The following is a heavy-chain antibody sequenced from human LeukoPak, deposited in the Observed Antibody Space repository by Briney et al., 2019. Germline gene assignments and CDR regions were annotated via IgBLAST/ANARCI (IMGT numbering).Heavy chain of an antibody. CDR1: GGSFSGYY. CDR2: INHSGST. CDR3: ARGLRLRHYYYYYMDV. D-gene: IGHD4-17*01. J-gene: IGHJ6*03. Sequence: KASETLSLTCAVYGGSFSGYYWSWIRQPPGKGLEWIGEINHSGSTNYNPSLKSRVTISVDTSKNQFSLKLSSVTAADTAVYYCARGLRLRHYYYYYMDVWGKGTTVTVSS. V-gene: IGHV4-34*01.